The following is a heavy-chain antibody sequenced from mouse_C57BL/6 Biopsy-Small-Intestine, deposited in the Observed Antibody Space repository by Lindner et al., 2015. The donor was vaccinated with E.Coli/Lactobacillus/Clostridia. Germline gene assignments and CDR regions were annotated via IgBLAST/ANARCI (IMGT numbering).Heavy chain of an antibody. CDR2: INPNNGGT. CDR3: ARSEGSSGFLDY. J-gene: IGHJ2*01. V-gene: IGHV1-22*01. CDR1: GYTFTDYN. Sequence: VQLQESGPELVKPGASVKMSCRASGYTFTDYNMHWVKQSHGKSLEWIGYINPNNGGTSSNQKFMGKATLTVNKSSSTAYMELRSLTSEDSAVYYCARSEGSSGFLDYWGQGTTLTVSS. D-gene: IGHD3-2*02.